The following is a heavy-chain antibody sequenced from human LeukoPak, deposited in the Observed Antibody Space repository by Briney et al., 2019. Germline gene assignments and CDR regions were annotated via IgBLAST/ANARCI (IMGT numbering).Heavy chain of an antibody. Sequence: SXXVSCKASGGTFSSYAISWVRQAPGQGLEWMGRIIPIFGTANYAQKFQGRVTITTDESTSTAYMELSSLRSEDTAVYYCARGDTAMVADYWGQGALVTVSS. V-gene: IGHV1-69*05. CDR3: ARGDTAMVADY. CDR1: GGTFSSYA. CDR2: IIPIFGTA. D-gene: IGHD5-18*01. J-gene: IGHJ4*02.